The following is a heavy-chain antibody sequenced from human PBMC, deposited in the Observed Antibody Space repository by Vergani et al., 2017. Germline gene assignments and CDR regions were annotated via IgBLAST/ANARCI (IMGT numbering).Heavy chain of an antibody. CDR1: GFTFSSYG. V-gene: IGHV3-30*02. J-gene: IGHJ5*02. CDR2: IRYDGSNK. CDR3: AKDEGLERRNWFDP. D-gene: IGHD1-1*01. Sequence: QVQLVESGGGVVQPGGSLRLSCAASGFTFSSYGIHWVRQAPGKGLEWVAFIRYDGSNKYYADSVKGRFTISRDNSKNTLYLQMNSLRAEDTAVYYCAKDEGLERRNWFDPWGQGTLVTVSS.